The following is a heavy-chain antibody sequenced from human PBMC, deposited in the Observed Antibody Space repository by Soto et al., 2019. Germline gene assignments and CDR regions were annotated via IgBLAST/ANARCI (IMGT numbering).Heavy chain of an antibody. D-gene: IGHD3-3*01. CDR3: ARTLKYDFWSGYYPNEAPTYYFDY. J-gene: IGHJ4*02. V-gene: IGHV3-23*01. CDR1: GFTFSSYA. Sequence: GSLRLSCAASGFTFSSYAMSWVRQAPGRGLEWVSAISGSGGSTYYADSVKGRFTISRDNSKNTLYLQMNSLRAEDTAVYYCARTLKYDFWSGYYPNEAPTYYFDYWGQGTLVTVSS. CDR2: ISGSGGST.